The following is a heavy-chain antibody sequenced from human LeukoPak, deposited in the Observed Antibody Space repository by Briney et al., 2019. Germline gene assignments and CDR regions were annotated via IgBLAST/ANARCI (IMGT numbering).Heavy chain of an antibody. V-gene: IGHV3-21*01. CDR2: ISSSSYI. D-gene: IGHD4-17*01. J-gene: IGHJ5*02. CDR1: GFTFSSYS. Sequence: PGGSLRLSCAASGFTFSSYSMNWVRQAPGKGLEWVSSISSSSYIYYADSVKGRFTISRDNAKNSLYLQMNSLRAEDTAVYYCARDLRTGDYVRPRGFDPWGQGTLVTVSS. CDR3: ARDLRTGDYVRPRGFDP.